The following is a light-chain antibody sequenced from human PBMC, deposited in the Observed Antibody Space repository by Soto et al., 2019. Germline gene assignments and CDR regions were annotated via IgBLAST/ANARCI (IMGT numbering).Light chain of an antibody. J-gene: IGLJ2*01. CDR2: DVR. Sequence: QSALTQPASVSGSPGQSITISCTGTSSDVGGYNYVSWYQHQPGKVPKLMIYDVRNRPSGVSNRFSGSKSGNTASLTISGLQAEDEADYYCSSYTNTNNVLFGGGTKLTVL. V-gene: IGLV2-14*03. CDR1: SSDVGGYNY. CDR3: SSYTNTNNVL.